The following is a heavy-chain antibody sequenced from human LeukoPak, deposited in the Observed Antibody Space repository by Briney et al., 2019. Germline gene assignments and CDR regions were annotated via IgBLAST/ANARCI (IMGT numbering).Heavy chain of an antibody. D-gene: IGHD1-26*01. J-gene: IGHJ4*02. CDR2: INSDGSIT. V-gene: IGHV3-74*01. CDR3: ARALGSPLDY. Sequence: GGSLRLSSAASGFTFSTSWMHWVRQAPGKGLVWVSRINSDGSITTYADSVKGRFTISRDNAKNTLYLQMNSLRAEDTAVYYCARALGSPLDYWGQGTLVTVSS. CDR1: GFTFSTSW.